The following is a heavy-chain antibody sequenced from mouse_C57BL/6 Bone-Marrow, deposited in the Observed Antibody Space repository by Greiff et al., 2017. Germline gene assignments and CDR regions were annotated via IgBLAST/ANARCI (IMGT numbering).Heavy chain of an antibody. V-gene: IGHV1-43*01. CDR1: GYSFTGYY. Sequence: VQLKESGPELVKPGASVKISCKASGYSFTGYYMHWVKQSSEKSLEWIGEINPSTGGTSYNQKFKGKATLTVDKSSSTAYMQLKSLTSEDSAVYYCARDGSSYPYYFDYWGQGTTLTVSS. CDR3: ARDGSSYPYYFDY. D-gene: IGHD1-1*01. CDR2: INPSTGGT. J-gene: IGHJ2*01.